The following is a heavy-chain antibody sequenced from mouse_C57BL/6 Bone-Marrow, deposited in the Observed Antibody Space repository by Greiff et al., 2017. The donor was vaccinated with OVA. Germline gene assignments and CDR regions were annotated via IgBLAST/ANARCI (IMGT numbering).Heavy chain of an antibody. D-gene: IGHD1-1*01. CDR2: ISSGGSYT. Sequence: EVQLVESGGDLVKPGGSLKLSCAASGFTFSSYGMSWVRQTPDKRLEWVATISSGGSYTYYPDSVKGRFTISRDNAKNTLYLQMRSLKSEDTAMYYCARHWITTVVAHYYAMDYWGQGTSVTVSS. CDR1: GFTFSSYG. V-gene: IGHV5-6*01. J-gene: IGHJ4*01. CDR3: ARHWITTVVAHYYAMDY.